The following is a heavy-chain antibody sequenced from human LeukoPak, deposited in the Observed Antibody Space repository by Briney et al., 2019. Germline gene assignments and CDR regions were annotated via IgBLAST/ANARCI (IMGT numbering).Heavy chain of an antibody. CDR2: ISGGGETT. V-gene: IGHV3-23*01. CDR3: ARDYADYVGYFFFDY. J-gene: IGHJ4*02. CDR1: GFTFKNYA. Sequence: GGSLRLSCAASGFTFKNYAMTWVRQAPGKGLEWVSSISGGGETTYYADSAKGRFTISRDNSQNTLYLQMNSLRAEDTAVYYCARDYADYVGYFFFDYWGQGTLVTVSS. D-gene: IGHD4-17*01.